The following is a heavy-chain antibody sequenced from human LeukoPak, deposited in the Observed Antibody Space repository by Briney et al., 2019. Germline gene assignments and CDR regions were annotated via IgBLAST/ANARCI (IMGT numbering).Heavy chain of an antibody. CDR1: GYTFTGYY. J-gene: IGHJ4*02. CDR2: INPNSGGT. Sequence: ASVKVSCKASGYTFTGYYMHWVRRAPGQGLEWMGWINPNSGGTNYAQKFQGWVTMTRDTSISTAYMELSRLRSDDTAVYYCARGALWFGEGIDYWGQGTLVTVSS. CDR3: ARGALWFGEGIDY. D-gene: IGHD3-10*01. V-gene: IGHV1-2*04.